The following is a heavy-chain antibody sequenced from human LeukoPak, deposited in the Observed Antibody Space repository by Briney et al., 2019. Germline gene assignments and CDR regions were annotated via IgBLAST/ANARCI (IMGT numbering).Heavy chain of an antibody. CDR2: ISGSGGST. V-gene: IGHV3-23*01. D-gene: IGHD3-22*01. CDR3: AKDRYDSSGYYPRSDF. J-gene: IGHJ2*01. CDR1: GFTFSSYA. Sequence: PPGGSLRLSCAASGFTFSSYAMSWVRQAPGKGLEWVSAISGSGGSTYYADSVKGRFTISRDNSKNTLYLQMNSLRAEDTALYYCAKDRYDSSGYYPRSDFWGRGTLVTVSS.